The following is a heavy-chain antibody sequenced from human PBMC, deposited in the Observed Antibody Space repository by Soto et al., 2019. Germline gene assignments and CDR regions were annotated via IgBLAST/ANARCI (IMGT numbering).Heavy chain of an antibody. J-gene: IGHJ5*02. CDR1: A. Sequence: ARWWARQEKGQRLEWMGWMNANSGNTEYAQKFQGRVTITRDTSTSTAYMELSSLRSEDTAVYYCARAVDIAVNWFDPWGQGTLVTVSS. V-gene: IGHV1-3*01. D-gene: IGHD6-19*01. CDR2: MNANSGNT. CDR3: ARAVDIAVNWFDP.